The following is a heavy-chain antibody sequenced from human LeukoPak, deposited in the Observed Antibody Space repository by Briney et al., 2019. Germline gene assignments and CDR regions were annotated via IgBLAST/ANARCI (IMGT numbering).Heavy chain of an antibody. D-gene: IGHD3-22*01. V-gene: IGHV4-4*07. CDR3: AFRNYDSSGSNAFDI. J-gene: IGHJ3*02. CDR1: GGSISSYY. CDR2: IYTSGST. Sequence: PSETLSLTCTVSGGSISSYYGSWIRQPAGKGLEWIGRIYTSGSTNYNPSLKSRVTISVDTSKNQFSLKLSSVTAADTAVYYCAFRNYDSSGSNAFDIWGQGTMVTVSS.